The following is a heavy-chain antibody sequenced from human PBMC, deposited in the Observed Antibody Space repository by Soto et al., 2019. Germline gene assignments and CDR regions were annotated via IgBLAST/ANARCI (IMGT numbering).Heavy chain of an antibody. CDR2: IYPDSGGT. J-gene: IGHJ4*02. D-gene: IGHD2-8*01. CDR1: GYPFIGSY. V-gene: IGHV1-2*02. CDR3: RVTGVSEVDY. Sequence: GXSVKVSCHTSGYPFIGSYIHWVRQAPGQGLESMGWIYPDSGGTDYAQKFQGRVTMTRDTSISTAYMELSRLRSDDTAVYYCRVTGVSEVDYWGQGTLVTVSS.